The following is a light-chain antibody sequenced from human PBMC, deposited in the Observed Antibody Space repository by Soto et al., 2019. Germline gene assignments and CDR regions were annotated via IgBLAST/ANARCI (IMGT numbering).Light chain of an antibody. CDR1: QDISSY. Sequence: AIRMTQSPSSFSASTGDRVTITCRASQDISSYLAWYQQKPGKAPKLLIYGASTLQSGVPSRFSGIGSGTDFTLTISCLQSEDFASYYCQQYYGYPLTFGGGTNVEI. V-gene: IGKV1-8*01. CDR3: QQYYGYPLT. J-gene: IGKJ4*01. CDR2: GAS.